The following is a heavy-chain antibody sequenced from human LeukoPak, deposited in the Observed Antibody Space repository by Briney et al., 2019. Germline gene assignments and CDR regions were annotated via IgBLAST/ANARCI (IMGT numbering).Heavy chain of an antibody. CDR2: ISSSSGYI. V-gene: IGHV3-21*01. Sequence: GGSLRLSCAASGFTFSSYSMNWVRQAPGKGLEWVSSISSSSGYIYYADSVKGRFTISRDNAKNSLYLQMNSLRAEDTAGYYCAREISGYRYGMDVWGQGTTVTVSS. CDR1: GFTFSSYS. D-gene: IGHD3-22*01. CDR3: AREISGYRYGMDV. J-gene: IGHJ6*02.